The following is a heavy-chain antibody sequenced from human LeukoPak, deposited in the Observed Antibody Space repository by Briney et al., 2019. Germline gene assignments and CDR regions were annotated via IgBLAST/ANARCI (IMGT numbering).Heavy chain of an antibody. J-gene: IGHJ4*02. V-gene: IGHV3-53*01. CDR2: IYSGGST. Sequence: PGGSLRLSCAASGFIVSSNYMGWVRQAPGKGLEWVSVIYSGGSTYYADSVKGRFTISRDNSKNTLYLQMNSLRAEDTAVYYCAKDPDRGITFGGADYWGQGTLVTVSS. CDR3: AKDPDRGITFGGADY. D-gene: IGHD3-16*01. CDR1: GFIVSSNY.